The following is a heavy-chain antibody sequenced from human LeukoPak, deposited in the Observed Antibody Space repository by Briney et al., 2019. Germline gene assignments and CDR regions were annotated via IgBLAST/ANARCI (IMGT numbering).Heavy chain of an antibody. CDR3: AKVTGDYYDTSGAFDY. D-gene: IGHD3-22*01. V-gene: IGHV3-33*06. J-gene: IGHJ4*02. CDR2: IWHDGSND. Sequence: GRSLRLSCAASGFIFSSYGMHWVRQAPGKGLEWVARIWHDGSNDNYVDSVKGRFTISRDNSKNTLYLQMNSLRAEDTAIYYCAKVTGDYYDTSGAFDYWGQGTLVTVSS. CDR1: GFIFSSYG.